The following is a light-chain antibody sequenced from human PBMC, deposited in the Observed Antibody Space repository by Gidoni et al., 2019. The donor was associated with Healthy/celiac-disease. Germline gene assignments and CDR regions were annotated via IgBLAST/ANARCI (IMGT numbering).Light chain of an antibody. J-gene: IGKJ1*01. CDR2: KAS. CDR3: QQYHTYSRT. V-gene: IGKV1-5*03. CDR1: QSISSW. Sequence: DRKRAESPSSLSASVGDRVTITCRASQSISSWLAWYQQKPGKAPKLLIYKASSLESGVPSRFGGSRSGTYFTLPIRTLQPHDFATYYCQQYHTYSRTFGQGTKVEIK.